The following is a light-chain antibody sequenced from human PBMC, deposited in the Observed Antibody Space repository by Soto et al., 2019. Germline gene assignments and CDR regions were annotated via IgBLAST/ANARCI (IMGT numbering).Light chain of an antibody. CDR1: SSEIGGNNY. CDR3: RSNGGSYSDVV. Sequence: QSALTQPPSASGSPGQSVTISCTGTSSEIGGNNYVSWYQQHPGKAPKLMIYEVTKRPSGVPDRFSGSMSGNTASLTVSGLQAEDDVDSCCRSNGGSYSDVVFGGGTELTVL. CDR2: EVT. J-gene: IGLJ2*01. V-gene: IGLV2-8*01.